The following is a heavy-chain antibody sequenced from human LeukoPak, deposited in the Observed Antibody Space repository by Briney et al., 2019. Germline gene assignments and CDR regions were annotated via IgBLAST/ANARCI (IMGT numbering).Heavy chain of an antibody. CDR1: GFTLYDYA. CDR3: AKDLGQPADY. CDR2: ISWNSGSI. Sequence: GGSLRLSCAASGFTLYDYAMHWVRHAPGKGLEWVSGISWNSGSIGYAASEKGRFTIARDNAKNSLYLEMNSVRAEDTALYFCAKDLGQPADYWGQGTLVTVSP. V-gene: IGHV3-9*01. J-gene: IGHJ4*02. D-gene: IGHD2-2*01.